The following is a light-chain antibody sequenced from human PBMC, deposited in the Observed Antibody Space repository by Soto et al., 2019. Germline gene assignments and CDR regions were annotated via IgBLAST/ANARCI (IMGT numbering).Light chain of an antibody. CDR3: SSYTSSSTLYV. CDR2: DVD. CDR1: STDVGAYNY. V-gene: IGLV2-14*03. Sequence: QSALTQPASVSGSPGQSITISCTGTSTDVGAYNYVSWYLQHPGKAPKLMIYDVDDRPSGVSNRFSGSKSGNTASLTISGLQAEDEADYYCSSYTSSSTLYVFGTGTKVIVL. J-gene: IGLJ1*01.